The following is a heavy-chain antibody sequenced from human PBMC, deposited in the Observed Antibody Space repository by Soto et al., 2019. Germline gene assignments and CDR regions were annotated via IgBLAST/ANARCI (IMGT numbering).Heavy chain of an antibody. CDR3: ARVVILVPTASTHYYYHMDA. D-gene: IGHD2-2*01. Sequence: QVQLVQSGAEVRKPGSSVTVSCKASGGTFSNYAISWVRQAPGQGLEWMGGVSPIVGTGSYAQKFQGRVMIGADYSTNTAYMATSSLRLEDTAVDYCARVVILVPTASTHYYYHMDAWGQGTPVTVSS. J-gene: IGHJ6*02. V-gene: IGHV1-69*01. CDR1: GGTFSNYA. CDR2: VSPIVGTG.